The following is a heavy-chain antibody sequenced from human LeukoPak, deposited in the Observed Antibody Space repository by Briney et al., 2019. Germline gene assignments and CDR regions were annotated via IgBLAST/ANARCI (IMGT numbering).Heavy chain of an antibody. CDR1: GFTFSSYA. CDR2: ISGSGGST. Sequence: GGSLRLSCAASGFTFSSYAMSWVRQAPGKGLEWVSAISGSGGSTYYADSVKGRFTISRDNSKNTLYLQMNSLRAEDTAVYYCAKLYCSSTSCYERLDVIRYWYFDLWGRGTLVTVSS. V-gene: IGHV3-23*01. CDR3: AKLYCSSTSCYERLDVIRYWYFDL. J-gene: IGHJ2*01. D-gene: IGHD2-2*01.